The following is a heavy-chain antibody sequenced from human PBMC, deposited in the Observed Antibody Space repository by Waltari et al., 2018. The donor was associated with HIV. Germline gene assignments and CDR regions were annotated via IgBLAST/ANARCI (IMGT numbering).Heavy chain of an antibody. V-gene: IGHV3-15*01. CDR3: TTDHSYYDYVWGSYRHDY. CDR1: GFNFGNDW. J-gene: IGHJ4*02. D-gene: IGHD3-16*02. CDR2: IKSKTGGGKT. Sequence: EFQLVESGGGLVQPGGSLSLSCAASGFNFGNDWMCWVRHAPGKGPEGVGRIKSKTGGGKTDYAAPVKGRFTISRDDTKNTLYLQMNSLKTEDTAVYYCTTDHSYYDYVWGSYRHDYWGQGTLVTVSS.